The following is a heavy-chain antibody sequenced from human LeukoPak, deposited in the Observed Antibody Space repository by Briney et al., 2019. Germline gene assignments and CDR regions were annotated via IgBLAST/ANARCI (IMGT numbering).Heavy chain of an antibody. J-gene: IGHJ6*03. V-gene: IGHV3-53*05. Sequence: GGSLRLSCAASGFTVSSNYMSWVRQAPGKGLEWVSVIYSGGSTYYADSVRGRFTISRDNSKNGLHLQMNSLRLEDTAIYYCAREGFTSTWLYYYYYMDVWGKGTTVTVSS. CDR3: AREGFTSTWLYYYYYMDV. CDR1: GFTVSSNY. CDR2: IYSGGST. D-gene: IGHD6-13*01.